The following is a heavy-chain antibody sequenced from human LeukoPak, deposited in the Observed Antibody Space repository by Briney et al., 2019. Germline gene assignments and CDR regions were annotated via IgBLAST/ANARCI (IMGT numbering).Heavy chain of an antibody. V-gene: IGHV4-59*08. J-gene: IGHJ4*02. CDR3: ARQGVATLNYFDY. D-gene: IGHD5-12*01. CDR2: IYYSGST. Sequence: SETLSLTCTVAGGSISSYYWSWIRQPPGKGLEWIAYIYYSGSTNYNPSLKSRVTISVDTSKNQFSLKLSSVTAADTAVYYCARQGVATLNYFDYWGQGTLVTVSS. CDR1: GGSISSYY.